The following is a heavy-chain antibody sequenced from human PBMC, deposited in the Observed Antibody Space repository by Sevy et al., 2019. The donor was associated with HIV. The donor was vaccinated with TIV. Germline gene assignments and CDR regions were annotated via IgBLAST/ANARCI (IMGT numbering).Heavy chain of an antibody. J-gene: IGHJ4*02. Sequence: ASVKVSCKASGYTFTGYYMHWVRQAPGQGLEWMGRINPNSGGTNYAQKFQGRVTMTRETSISTAYMELSRLGSDDTAVYYCARIRWFGELSLGVWGQGTLVTVSS. V-gene: IGHV1-2*06. CDR2: INPNSGGT. CDR3: ARIRWFGELSLGV. CDR1: GYTFTGYY. D-gene: IGHD3-10*01.